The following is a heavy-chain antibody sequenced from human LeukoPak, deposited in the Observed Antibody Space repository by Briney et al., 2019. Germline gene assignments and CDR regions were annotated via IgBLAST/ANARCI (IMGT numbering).Heavy chain of an antibody. CDR3: ARATYLIRGLKDY. CDR1: GFTFSSYW. CDR2: ITSDGRST. D-gene: IGHD3-10*01. Sequence: QPGGSLRLSCAASGFTFSSYWMHWVRQAPGEGLVWVSRITSDGRSTSHADAVRGRFTMSRDNAKNMLYLQMNSLRAEDTAVYYCARATYLIRGLKDYWGQGTLVTVSS. V-gene: IGHV3-74*01. J-gene: IGHJ4*02.